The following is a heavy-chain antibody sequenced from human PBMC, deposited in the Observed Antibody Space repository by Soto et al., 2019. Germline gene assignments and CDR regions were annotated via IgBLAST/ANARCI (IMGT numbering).Heavy chain of an antibody. CDR2: FDPEDGET. V-gene: IGHV1-24*01. CDR1: GYTLTDLS. D-gene: IGHD1-26*01. J-gene: IGHJ4*02. Sequence: ASVKVSCKVSGYTLTDLSMHWVRQAPGKGLEWMGGFDPEDGETIYAQKFQGRVTMTEDTSTDTAYMELSSLRSEDTAVYYCATAETIYSPLFDYWGQGTLVTVSS. CDR3: ATAETIYSPLFDY.